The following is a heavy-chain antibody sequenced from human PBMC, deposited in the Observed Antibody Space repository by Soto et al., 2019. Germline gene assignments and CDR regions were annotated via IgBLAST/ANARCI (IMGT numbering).Heavy chain of an antibody. J-gene: IGHJ4*02. D-gene: IGHD3-16*01. V-gene: IGHV1-69*02. CDR3: XXXXXXWGSCKYYFDY. Sequence: QVQLVQSGAEVKKPGSSVKVSCKASGDTFSSYTFXXXXXXXXQGLGWMGGIIPVLRIANYAQKFQGRVTITADTXXXXXXXXXXXXXXXXXXXXXXXXXXXXWGSCKYYFDYWGQGTLVTVSS. CDR2: IIPVLRIA. CDR1: GDTFSSYT.